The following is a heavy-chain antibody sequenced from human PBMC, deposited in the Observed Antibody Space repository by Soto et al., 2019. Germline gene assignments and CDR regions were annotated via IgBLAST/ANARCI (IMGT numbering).Heavy chain of an antibody. CDR1: GFTFSSYG. Sequence: GGSLRLSCAASGFTFSSYGMHWVRQAPGKGLEWVAVISYDGSNKYYADSVKGRFTISRDNSKNTLYLQMNSLRAEDTAVYYCAKDLFLRFLPYSPLYGMDVWGQGTTVTVSS. D-gene: IGHD3-3*01. CDR2: ISYDGSNK. CDR3: AKDLFLRFLPYSPLYGMDV. J-gene: IGHJ6*02. V-gene: IGHV3-30*18.